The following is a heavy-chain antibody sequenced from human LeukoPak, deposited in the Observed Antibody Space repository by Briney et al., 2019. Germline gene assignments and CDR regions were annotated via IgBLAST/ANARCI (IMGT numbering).Heavy chain of an antibody. CDR2: ISAYNGNT. J-gene: IGHJ3*02. D-gene: IGHD3-22*01. V-gene: IGHV1-18*01. CDR3: ARGDQSYYYDSREDAFDI. CDR1: GYTFTSYG. Sequence: ASVKVSCKASGYTFTSYGISWVRQAPGQGLEWMGWISAYNGNTNYAQKLQGRVTMTTDTSTSTAYMERRSLRSDDTAVYYCARGDQSYYYDSREDAFDIWGQGTMVTVSS.